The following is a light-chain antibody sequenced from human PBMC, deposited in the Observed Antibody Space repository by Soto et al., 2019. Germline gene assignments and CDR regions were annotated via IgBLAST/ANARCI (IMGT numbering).Light chain of an antibody. J-gene: IGKJ5*01. CDR3: QQYKNWPPIT. CDR1: QSVSNNY. V-gene: IGKV3-20*01. CDR2: GAS. Sequence: EIELTQSPGTLSLSPGERATLSCRASQSVSNNYLAWYQQKPGQAPRLLIYGASNRATGIPDRFSGSGSGTDFTLTISSLQSEDFAVYYCQQYKNWPPITFGQGTRLEIK.